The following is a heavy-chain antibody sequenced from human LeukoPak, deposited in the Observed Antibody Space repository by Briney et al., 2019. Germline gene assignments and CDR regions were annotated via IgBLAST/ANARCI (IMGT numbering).Heavy chain of an antibody. J-gene: IGHJ3*02. CDR2: IYYSGST. V-gene: IGHV4-59*01. Sequence: SETLSLTCTVSGGSISTYYWSWIRQPPGKGLEWIGYIYYSGSTNYNPSLKSRLSISVDTSKNQFSLKLTSVTAADTAVYYCARGVGAKAAFDIWGQGTMVTVSP. CDR1: GGSISTYY. CDR3: ARGVGAKAAFDI. D-gene: IGHD1-26*01.